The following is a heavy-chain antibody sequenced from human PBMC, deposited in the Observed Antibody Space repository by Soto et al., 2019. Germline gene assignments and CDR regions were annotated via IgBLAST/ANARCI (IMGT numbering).Heavy chain of an antibody. CDR3: ARVPSSGNHFDY. J-gene: IGHJ4*02. Sequence: QVQLQESGPGLVKPSQTLSLTCTVSGGSISSGGYYWSWIRQHPGKGLEWIGYIYYSGSTYYNPSLKSRVXPXAXXSKTQFSLKLISVTAADTAVYYCARVPSSGNHFDYWGQGTLVTVSS. CDR1: GGSISSGGYY. D-gene: IGHD3-22*01. CDR2: IYYSGST. V-gene: IGHV4-31*03.